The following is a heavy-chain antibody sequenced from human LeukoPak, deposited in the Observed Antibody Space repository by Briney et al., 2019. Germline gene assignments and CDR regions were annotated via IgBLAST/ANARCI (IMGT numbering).Heavy chain of an antibody. J-gene: IGHJ4*02. Sequence: PSETLSLTCAVYGGSFSGYYWSWIRQPPGKGLEWIGEINHSGSTNYNPSLMSRVTISVDTSKNQFSLKLSSVTAADTAVYYCARGRGGPDYWGQGTLVTVSS. CDR2: INHSGST. CDR1: GGSFSGYY. D-gene: IGHD3-10*01. V-gene: IGHV4-34*01. CDR3: ARGRGGPDY.